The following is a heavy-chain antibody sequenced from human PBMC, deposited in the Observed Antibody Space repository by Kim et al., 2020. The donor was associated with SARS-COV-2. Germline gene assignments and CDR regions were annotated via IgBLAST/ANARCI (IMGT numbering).Heavy chain of an antibody. Sequence: GGSLRLSCAASGFTFSSYAMHWVRQAPGKGLEWVAVISYDGSNKYYADSVKGRFTISRDNSKNTLYLQMNSLRAEDTAVYYCARGLLRYFDWIGGGYYFDYWGQGTLVTVSS. CDR2: ISYDGSNK. D-gene: IGHD3-9*01. CDR3: ARGLLRYFDWIGGGYYFDY. J-gene: IGHJ4*02. V-gene: IGHV3-30-3*01. CDR1: GFTFSSYA.